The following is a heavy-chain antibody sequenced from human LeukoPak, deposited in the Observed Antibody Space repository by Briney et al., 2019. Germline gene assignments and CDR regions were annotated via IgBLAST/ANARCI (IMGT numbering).Heavy chain of an antibody. Sequence: ASVKVSCKASGYNFNTYDINWVRQTGGQRLEWMGWINAGNGNTKYSQKFQGRVTITRDTSASTAYMELSSLRSEDTAVYYCARGLPGLIGWGSYAYYNWFDPWGQGTLVTVSS. J-gene: IGHJ5*02. V-gene: IGHV1-3*01. CDR3: ARGLPGLIGWGSYAYYNWFDP. CDR1: GYNFNTYD. CDR2: INAGNGNT. D-gene: IGHD1-26*01.